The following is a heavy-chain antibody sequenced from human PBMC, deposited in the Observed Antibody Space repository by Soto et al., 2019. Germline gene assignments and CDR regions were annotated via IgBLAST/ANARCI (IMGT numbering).Heavy chain of an antibody. D-gene: IGHD2-2*02. J-gene: IGHJ5*02. CDR2: ISGTGIST. Sequence: GGSLRLSCAASGFTFSIYAMIWVRQAPGKGLEWVSAISGTGISTYYADSVKGRFTISRDNSKNTLYMQMNSLRAEDTAVYYCAKDRGSGSTSWYNGWFDPWGQGTLVTVSS. CDR1: GFTFSIYA. V-gene: IGHV3-23*01. CDR3: AKDRGSGSTSWYNGWFDP.